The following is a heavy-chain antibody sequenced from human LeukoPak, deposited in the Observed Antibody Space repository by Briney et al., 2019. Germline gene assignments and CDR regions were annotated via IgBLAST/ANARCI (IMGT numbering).Heavy chain of an antibody. D-gene: IGHD1-26*01. Sequence: SQTLSLTCTVSGGSISSGSYYWSWIRQPAGKGLEWIGRIYTSGSTNYNPSLKSRVTISVDTSKNQFSLKLSSVTAADTAVYYCARDEWELHAFDIWGQGTMVTVSS. CDR1: GGSISSGSYY. CDR2: IYTSGST. V-gene: IGHV4-61*02. J-gene: IGHJ3*02. CDR3: ARDEWELHAFDI.